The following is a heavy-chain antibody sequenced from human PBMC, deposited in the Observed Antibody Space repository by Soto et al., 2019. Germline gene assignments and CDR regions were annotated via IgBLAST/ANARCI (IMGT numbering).Heavy chain of an antibody. CDR3: ARGTNDLDSTDYRDVVNV. Sequence: QVQLVQSGPEVKQPGASVKVSCQASGYTLSSYDLHWVRQAPGHRLEWMGWINPGNGNTKYSQNLQGRVTITTDTSANISYMELRSLKSEDTAVFFCARGTNDLDSTDYRDVVNVWGQGTLVTVSS. CDR2: INPGNGNT. J-gene: IGHJ3*01. V-gene: IGHV1-3*01. CDR1: GYTLSSYD. D-gene: IGHD3-22*01.